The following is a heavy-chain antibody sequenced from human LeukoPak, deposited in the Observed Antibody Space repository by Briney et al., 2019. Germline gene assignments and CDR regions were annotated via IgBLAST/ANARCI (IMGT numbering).Heavy chain of an antibody. CDR3: ARGVVPAATYNWFDP. D-gene: IGHD2-2*01. CDR2: ISSISSYI. Sequence: PGGSLRLSCAASGFTFSSYSMNWVRQAPGKGLEWVSSISSISSYIYYADSVKGRFTISRDNAKSSLYLQMNSLRAEDTAVYYCARGVVPAATYNWFDPWGQGTLVTVSS. V-gene: IGHV3-21*01. J-gene: IGHJ5*02. CDR1: GFTFSSYS.